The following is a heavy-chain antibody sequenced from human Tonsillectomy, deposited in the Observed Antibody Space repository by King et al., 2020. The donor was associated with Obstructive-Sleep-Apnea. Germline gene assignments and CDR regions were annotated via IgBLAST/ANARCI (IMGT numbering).Heavy chain of an antibody. CDR3: ARRGGGGHYDILTGDAFDI. Sequence: QLVQSGAEVKKPGSSVKVSCKASGGTFSSYAISWVRQAPGQGLEWMGRIIPILGIANYAQKFQGRVTITADKSTSTAYMELSSLRSEDTAVYYCARRGGGGHYDILTGDAFDIWGQGTMVTVSS. CDR2: IIPILGIA. D-gene: IGHD3-9*01. J-gene: IGHJ3*02. V-gene: IGHV1-69*04. CDR1: GGTFSSYA.